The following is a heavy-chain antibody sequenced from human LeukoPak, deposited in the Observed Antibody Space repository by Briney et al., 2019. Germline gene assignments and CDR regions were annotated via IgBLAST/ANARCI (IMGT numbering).Heavy chain of an antibody. CDR1: GFTFSSYA. CDR3: AKQYFDWLPYFDY. J-gene: IGHJ4*02. D-gene: IGHD3-9*01. Sequence: GGSLRLSCAASGFTFSSYAMSWVRQAPGKGLEWVSTISVSGGSTYYADSVKGRFTISRDNSQNTLYMQMNSLRAEDTAVYYCAKQYFDWLPYFDYWGQGTLVTVSS. CDR2: ISVSGGST. V-gene: IGHV3-23*01.